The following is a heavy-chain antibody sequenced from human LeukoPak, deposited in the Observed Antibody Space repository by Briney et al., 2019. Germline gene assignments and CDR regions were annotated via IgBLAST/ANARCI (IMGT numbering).Heavy chain of an antibody. V-gene: IGHV4-39*07. D-gene: IGHD2-2*02. CDR3: ARDGGYCSGTKCYMNWFDP. Sequence: SETLSLTCTVSGGSISSRGYYWGWIRQPPGKGLEWIGSIYHSGSTYYNPSLKSRVTISVDTSKNQFSLKLSSVTAADTAVYYCARDGGYCSGTKCYMNWFDPWGQGTLVTVSS. CDR1: GGSISSRGYY. CDR2: IYHSGST. J-gene: IGHJ5*02.